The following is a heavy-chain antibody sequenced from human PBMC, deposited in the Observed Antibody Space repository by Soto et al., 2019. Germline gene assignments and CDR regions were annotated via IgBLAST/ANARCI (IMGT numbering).Heavy chain of an antibody. Sequence: SETLSLTCTVSGGSISSYYWSWIRQPPGKGLEWIGYIYYSGSTNYNPSLKSRVTISVDTSKNQFSLKLSSVTAADTAVYYCARGSALLHYDFWSGPPVYYFDYWGQGTLVTVSS. V-gene: IGHV4-59*01. CDR1: GGSISSYY. CDR3: ARGSALLHYDFWSGPPVYYFDY. J-gene: IGHJ4*02. CDR2: IYYSGST. D-gene: IGHD3-3*01.